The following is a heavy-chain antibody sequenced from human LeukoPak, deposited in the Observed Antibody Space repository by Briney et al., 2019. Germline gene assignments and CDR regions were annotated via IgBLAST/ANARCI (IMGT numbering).Heavy chain of an antibody. V-gene: IGHV4-34*01. CDR1: GGSFSGYY. CDR2: INHSGST. D-gene: IGHD3-16*02. Sequence: SETLSLTCAVYGGSFSGYYWSWIRQPPGKGLEWIGEINHSGSTNYNPSLKSRVTISVDTSKNQFSLKLSSVTAADTAVYYCARGRAFGGVICYWGQGTLVTVSS. CDR3: ARGRAFGGVICY. J-gene: IGHJ4*02.